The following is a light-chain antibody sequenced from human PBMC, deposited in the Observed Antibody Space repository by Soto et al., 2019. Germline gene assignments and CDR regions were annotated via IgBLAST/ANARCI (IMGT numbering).Light chain of an antibody. V-gene: IGLV1-51*01. CDR2: DNY. CDR3: GTWDSSLSAVV. J-gene: IGLJ2*01. CDR1: SSNIGNNY. Sequence: QSVLTQPPSVSAAPGQKVTISCSGRSSNIGNNYVAWYQQLPGTAPQLLIYDNYERPSGIPDRFSGSKSGTSATLGIVGLQTGDEADYYCGTWDSSLSAVVFGGGTKLTVL.